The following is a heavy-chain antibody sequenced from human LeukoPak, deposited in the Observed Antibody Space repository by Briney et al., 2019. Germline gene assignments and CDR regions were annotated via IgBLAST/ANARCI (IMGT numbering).Heavy chain of an antibody. D-gene: IGHD6-19*01. CDR2: IYYSGST. CDR3: ARQHSEYGYSSPLDY. J-gene: IGHJ4*02. Sequence: SETLSLTCTVSGGSISSYYWSWIRQPPGKGLEWIGYIYYSGSTNYNPSLKSRVTISVDTSKNQFSLKLSSVTAADTAVYYCARQHSEYGYSSPLDYWGQGTLVTVSS. CDR1: GGSISSYY. V-gene: IGHV4-59*08.